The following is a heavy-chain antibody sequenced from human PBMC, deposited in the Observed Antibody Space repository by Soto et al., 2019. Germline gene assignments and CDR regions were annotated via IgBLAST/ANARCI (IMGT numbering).Heavy chain of an antibody. CDR1: GSTFSNDW. CDR2: INSDGSST. Sequence: EGQLVESGGGLLQPGGSLRLSCAVSGSTFSNDWMHWVRQAPGKGLVWVSHINSDGSSTNYADFVKGRFTIARDNAKNTVYLQMNSLRAEDTAVYYCARDRSYSLDVWGQGTSVTVSS. CDR3: ARDRSYSLDV. V-gene: IGHV3-74*01. J-gene: IGHJ6*02.